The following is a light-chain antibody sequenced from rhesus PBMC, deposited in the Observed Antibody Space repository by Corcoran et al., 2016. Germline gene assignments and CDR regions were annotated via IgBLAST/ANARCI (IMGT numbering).Light chain of an antibody. Sequence: EIVMTQSPATLSLSPGERATLSCRASQSVSSYVAWYQQKPEQAPRLLIYGASSRDTGIPDRFSGSGSVTDFTLTISSLEPEDFAVYYCQQYSNWPFTFGPGTKLDIK. CDR1: QSVSSY. J-gene: IGKJ3*01. CDR2: GAS. V-gene: IGKV3S9*01. CDR3: QQYSNWPFT.